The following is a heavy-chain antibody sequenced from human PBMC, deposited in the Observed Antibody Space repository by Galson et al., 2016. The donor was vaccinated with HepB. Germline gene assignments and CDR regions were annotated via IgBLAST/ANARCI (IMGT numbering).Heavy chain of an antibody. J-gene: IGHJ3*01. CDR2: ISHNINGI. D-gene: IGHD2-8*01. CDR1: GFPFGSHS. Sequence: SLRLSCAASGFPFGSHSLNWVRQAPGRGLEWLAYISHNINGIYYADSVEGRFTVSRDNCKKSLYLKMNSLTSEDTATYYCAKDHFDCSNGVCPHDALDVWGQGTMVTVSS. CDR3: AKDHFDCSNGVCPHDALDV. V-gene: IGHV3-48*01.